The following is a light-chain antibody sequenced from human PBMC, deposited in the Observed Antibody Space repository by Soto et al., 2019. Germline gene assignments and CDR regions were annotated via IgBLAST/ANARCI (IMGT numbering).Light chain of an antibody. V-gene: IGKV1-5*03. J-gene: IGKJ1*01. CDR3: QQCGDSWWT. Sequence: DIQMTQSPSTLSASVGDRVTITCRASQTISHWLAWFQQKPGKAPNLLIYGVSNLASGVPSRFSGTGSGTEFTLTISNLQPDDIATYYCQQCGDSWWTFGHGTKVEIQ. CDR2: GVS. CDR1: QTISHW.